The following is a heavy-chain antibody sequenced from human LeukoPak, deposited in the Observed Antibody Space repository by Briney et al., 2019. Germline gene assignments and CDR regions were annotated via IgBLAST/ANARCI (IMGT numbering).Heavy chain of an antibody. Sequence: PSETLSLTCTVSGGSISSSSYYWGWIRQPPGKGLEWIGSIYYSGSTYYNPSLKSRVTISVDTSKNQFSLKLSSVTAADTAVYYCARLLGSGSYALYYMDVWGKGTTVTISS. CDR1: GGSISSSSYY. CDR2: IYYSGST. CDR3: ARLLGSGSYALYYMDV. J-gene: IGHJ6*03. D-gene: IGHD3-10*01. V-gene: IGHV4-39*01.